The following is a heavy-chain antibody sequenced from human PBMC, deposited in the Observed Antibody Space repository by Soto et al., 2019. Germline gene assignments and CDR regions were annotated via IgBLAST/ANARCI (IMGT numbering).Heavy chain of an antibody. CDR2: IHNSGSA. Sequence: QVQLQESGPGLVKPSETLSLTCSVSGGSIISHYWSWIRQPPGKGLEWIGYIHNSGSADYNPSLKSRLTISVDTSKNQFSLRLSSVTAADTAVYYCAGGGWSLDYWGQGTLVTVSS. CDR3: AGGGWSLDY. V-gene: IGHV4-59*11. D-gene: IGHD2-15*01. J-gene: IGHJ4*02. CDR1: GGSIISHY.